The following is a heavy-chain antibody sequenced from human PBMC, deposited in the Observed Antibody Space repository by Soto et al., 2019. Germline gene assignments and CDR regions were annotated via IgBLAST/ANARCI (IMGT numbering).Heavy chain of an antibody. V-gene: IGHV4-59*08. CDR3: ARRYGSAIDF. CDR2: IYYSGST. Sequence: QVQLQESGPGLVKPSETLSLTCTVSGGSISSWYWSWIRQPPGKGLEWIGYIYYSGSTNYNPSLKSRVTISVDTSKNQFSLKLSSVTATDTAVYYCARRYGSAIDFWGQGTLVTVSS. J-gene: IGHJ4*02. CDR1: GGSISSWY. D-gene: IGHD1-26*01.